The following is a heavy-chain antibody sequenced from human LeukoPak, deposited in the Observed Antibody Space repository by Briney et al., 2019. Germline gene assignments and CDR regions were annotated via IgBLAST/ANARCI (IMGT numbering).Heavy chain of an antibody. D-gene: IGHD6-13*01. CDR3: ARQGPGYSSSWYGAFGVDYYYYYGMDV. J-gene: IGHJ6*02. Sequence: KPSETLSLTCAVYGGSFSGYYWSWIRQPPGKGLEWIEEINHSGSTNYNPSLKSRVTISVDTSKNQFSLKLSSVTAADTAVYYCARQGPGYSSSWYGAFGVDYYYYYGMDVWGQGTTVTVSS. CDR2: INHSGST. V-gene: IGHV4-34*01. CDR1: GGSFSGYY.